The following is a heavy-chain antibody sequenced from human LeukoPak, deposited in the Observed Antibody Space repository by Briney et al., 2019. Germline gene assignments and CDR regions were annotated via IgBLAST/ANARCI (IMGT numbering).Heavy chain of an antibody. CDR1: GFTFSSYA. CDR2: ISYDGSNK. J-gene: IGHJ6*02. D-gene: IGHD6-13*01. CDR3: AGHFSSSHYYYYGMDV. Sequence: GGSLRLSCAASGFTFSSYAMHWVRQAPGKGLEWVAVISYDGSNKYYADSVKGRFTISRDNSKNTLYLQLNSLRAEDTAVYYCAGHFSSSHYYYYGMDVWGQGTTVTVS. V-gene: IGHV3-30-3*01.